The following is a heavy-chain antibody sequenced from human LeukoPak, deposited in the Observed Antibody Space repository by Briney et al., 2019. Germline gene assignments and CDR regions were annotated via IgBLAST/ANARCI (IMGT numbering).Heavy chain of an antibody. V-gene: IGHV1-18*01. J-gene: IGHJ3*02. CDR3: ARGAGYYDFLTGWVHTGAFAFDI. D-gene: IGHD3-9*01. CDR1: GYTFSIYG. CDR2: ISAYNGNT. Sequence: ASVKVSCKASGYTFSIYGVSWVRQAPGQGLEWVAWISAYNGNTNYAQKVQARVTMTTDTSTSTAYMELRSLRSDDTAVYYCARGAGYYDFLTGWVHTGAFAFDIWGQGTMVTVSS.